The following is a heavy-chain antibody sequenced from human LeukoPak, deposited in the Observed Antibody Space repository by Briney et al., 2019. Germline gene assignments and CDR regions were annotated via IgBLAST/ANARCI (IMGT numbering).Heavy chain of an antibody. CDR1: GGSFSGYY. D-gene: IGHD1-1*01. CDR2: IVHSGNT. J-gene: IGHJ3*02. Sequence: SETLSLTCAVYGGSFSGYYWSWIRQPPGKGLEWIGEIVHSGNTKYNPSLKSRVTISVDTSKIQFSLNLTSVTAADTAVYYCARFGSSTWYKGAFDIWGQGTMVTVAS. CDR3: ARFGSSTWYKGAFDI. V-gene: IGHV4-34*12.